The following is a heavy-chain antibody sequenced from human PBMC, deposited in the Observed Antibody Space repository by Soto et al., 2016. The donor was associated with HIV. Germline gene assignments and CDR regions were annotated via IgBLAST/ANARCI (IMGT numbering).Heavy chain of an antibody. J-gene: IGHJ6*03. CDR3: ARANIVGLVAAVMDV. V-gene: IGHV1-18*01. CDR1: GYTFTSYY. D-gene: IGHD6-13*01. Sequence: QVQLVQSGTEVKKPGASVKVSCKASGYTFTSYYIYWVRQAPGQGLEWMGWITANTGDTNYAQNLQGRVTMSTDTSTSTAYMELRSLRSDDTAVYYCARANIVGLVAAVMDVWGKGTTVTVSS. CDR2: ITANTGDT.